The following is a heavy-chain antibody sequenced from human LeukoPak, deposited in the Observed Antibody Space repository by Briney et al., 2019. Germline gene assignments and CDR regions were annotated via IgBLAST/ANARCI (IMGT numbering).Heavy chain of an antibody. V-gene: IGHV3-23*01. CDR3: AKDLEAYYYADIDY. CDR1: XFTFSNYG. D-gene: IGHD3-10*01. CDR2: ITASADNT. Sequence: PGGSLRLSCVASXFTFSNYGVTWVRQAPGKGLEWVSTITASADNTYYADSVKGRFTISRDNSKNMLYLQMNSLRAEDTALYYCAKDLEAYYYADIDYWGQGTLVTVSS. J-gene: IGHJ4*02.